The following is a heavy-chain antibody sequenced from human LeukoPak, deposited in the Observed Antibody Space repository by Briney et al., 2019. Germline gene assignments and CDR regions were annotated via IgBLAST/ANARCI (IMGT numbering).Heavy chain of an antibody. CDR2: IKEDGSEK. CDR3: ARRGYSFGSDY. D-gene: IGHD5-18*01. CDR1: GFTFSTYW. J-gene: IGHJ4*02. V-gene: IGHV3-7*01. Sequence: PGGSLRLSCAASGFTFSTYWVNWVRQAPGKGLEWVASIKEDGSEKYYVDSVKGRFTISRDNAKNSLYLQMNSLRAEDTAVYYCARRGYSFGSDYWGPGTLVTVSS.